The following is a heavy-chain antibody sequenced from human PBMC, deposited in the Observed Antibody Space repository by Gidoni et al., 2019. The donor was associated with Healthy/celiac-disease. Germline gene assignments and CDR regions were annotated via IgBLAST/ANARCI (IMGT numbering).Heavy chain of an antibody. J-gene: IGHJ6*03. CDR1: RASFSGYY. D-gene: IGHD6-6*01. V-gene: IGHV4-34*01. Sequence: QVLLQQWGAGLLQPSATLSLTCAVYRASFSGYYWSWIRQPPGKGLEWIGEINHSGSTNYNPSLKSRVTISVDTSKNQFSLKLSSVTAADTAVYYCARCSSSSGYYYYYMDVWGKGTTVTVSS. CDR2: INHSGST. CDR3: ARCSSSSGYYYYYMDV.